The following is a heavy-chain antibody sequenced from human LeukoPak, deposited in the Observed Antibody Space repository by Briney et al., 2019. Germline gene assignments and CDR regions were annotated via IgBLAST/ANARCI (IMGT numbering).Heavy chain of an antibody. Sequence: KPGGSLRLSCAASGFTFSNAWMSWVRQAPGKGLEWVGRIKSKTDGATTEYAAPVKGRFTISRDDSKNTLYLQMNSLKTEDTAVYYCTTGLYDYDSGSYSFPWGQGTQVTVSS. J-gene: IGHJ5*02. V-gene: IGHV3-15*01. D-gene: IGHD3-10*01. CDR2: IKSKTDGATT. CDR3: TTGLYDYDSGSYSFP. CDR1: GFTFSNAW.